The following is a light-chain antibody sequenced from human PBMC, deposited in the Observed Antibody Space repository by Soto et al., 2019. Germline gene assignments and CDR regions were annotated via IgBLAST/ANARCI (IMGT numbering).Light chain of an antibody. CDR3: QQYYVWPLT. J-gene: IGKJ3*01. CDR1: QSVSSN. CDR2: GAS. V-gene: IGKV3-15*01. Sequence: DIVMTQSPGSLSVSPGERATLSCKASQSVSSNLAWYQQKHGQAPRLVIYGASTRATGISARLSGSGSGTEFTLTISSLQSEDSAVYYCQQYYVWPLTFGPGTKVDIK.